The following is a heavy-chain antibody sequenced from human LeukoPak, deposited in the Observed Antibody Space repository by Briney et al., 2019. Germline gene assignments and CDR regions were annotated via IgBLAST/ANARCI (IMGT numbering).Heavy chain of an antibody. Sequence: RSGGSLRLSCAASGFTVSSNYMSWVRQAPGKELQWVSVIYSGGSTYYADSVKGRFTISRDNSKNTLYLQMNSLRAEDTAVYYCARDRGGYGYFDYWGQGTLVTVSS. CDR2: IYSGGST. CDR3: ARDRGGYGYFDY. V-gene: IGHV3-66*01. CDR1: GFTVSSNY. J-gene: IGHJ4*02. D-gene: IGHD5-12*01.